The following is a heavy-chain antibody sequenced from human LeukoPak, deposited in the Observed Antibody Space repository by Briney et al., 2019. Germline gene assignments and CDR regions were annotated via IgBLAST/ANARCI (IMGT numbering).Heavy chain of an antibody. J-gene: IGHJ4*02. CDR3: ERGDGYNFFDY. Sequence: GGSLRLSCAVSGFSVTNNYMSWVRQAPGKGLEWVSVFYVGGATYYADSVKGRFTISRDNSENTLYLKMKSLRAEDTAVSYCERGDGYNFFDYWGQGTLVTVSS. D-gene: IGHD5-24*01. CDR2: FYVGGAT. CDR1: GFSVTNNY. V-gene: IGHV3-53*01.